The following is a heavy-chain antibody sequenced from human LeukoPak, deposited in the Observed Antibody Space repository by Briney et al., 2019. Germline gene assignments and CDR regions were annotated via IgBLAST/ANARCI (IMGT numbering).Heavy chain of an antibody. CDR3: ARALCSGGSCYPAPPGIDF. Sequence: ASVKVSCKASGYTFTASYMHWVRQAPGQGLEWMGWINPNTGGTNYAQNFQGRVTMTGDTSINTASMELSGLRSDDTAVYYCARALCSGGSCYPAPPGIDFWGQGTLVTVSS. CDR2: INPNTGGT. CDR1: GYTFTASY. D-gene: IGHD2-15*01. V-gene: IGHV1-2*02. J-gene: IGHJ4*02.